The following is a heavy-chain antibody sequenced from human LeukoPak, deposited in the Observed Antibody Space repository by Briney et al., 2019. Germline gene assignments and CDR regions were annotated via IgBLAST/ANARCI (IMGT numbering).Heavy chain of an antibody. J-gene: IGHJ5*02. CDR1: GGSISSGGYY. V-gene: IGHV4-31*03. CDR3: ASSITMVRGVIEWFDP. D-gene: IGHD3-10*01. CDR2: IYYSGST. Sequence: SQTLSLTCTVSGGSISSGGYYWSWIRQHPGKGLEWIGYIYYSGSTYYNPSLKSRVTISVDTSKNQFSLKLSSVTAADTAVYYCASSITMVRGVIEWFDPWGQGTLVTVSS.